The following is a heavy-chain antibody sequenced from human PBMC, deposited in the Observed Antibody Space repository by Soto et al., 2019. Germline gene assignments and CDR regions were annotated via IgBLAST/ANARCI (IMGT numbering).Heavy chain of an antibody. CDR1: GFTFDDYT. J-gene: IGHJ6*02. D-gene: IGHD6-6*01. Sequence: EVQLVESGGVVVQPGGSLRLSCAASGFTFDDYTMHWVRQAPGKGLEWVSLISWDGGSTYYADSVKCRFTISRDNRKNSLYLKKNRLRTEDTALYYWAKDSSVKYSSSTYYYGMDVWGQGTTVTVSS. CDR3: AKDSSVKYSSSTYYYGMDV. CDR2: ISWDGGST. V-gene: IGHV3-43*01.